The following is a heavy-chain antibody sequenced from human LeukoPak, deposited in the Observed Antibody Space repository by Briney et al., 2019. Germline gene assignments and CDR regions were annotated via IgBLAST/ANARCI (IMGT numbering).Heavy chain of an antibody. CDR1: GGSISSGDYY. D-gene: IGHD3-10*01. CDR3: AREMVRRVIMLFDY. V-gene: IGHV4-30-4*08. CDR2: IYYSGST. Sequence: SQTLSLTCTVSGGSISSGDYYWSWIRQPPGKGLEWIGYIYYSGSTYYNPSLKSRVTISVDTSKNQFSLKLSSVTAADTAVYYCAREMVRRVIMLFDYWGQGTLVTVSS. J-gene: IGHJ4*02.